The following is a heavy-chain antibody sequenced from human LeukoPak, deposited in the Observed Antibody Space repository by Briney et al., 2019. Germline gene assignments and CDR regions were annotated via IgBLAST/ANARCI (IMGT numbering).Heavy chain of an antibody. CDR3: ARTQAVAGTLDYFDF. CDR2: ISGSGGST. D-gene: IGHD6-19*01. Sequence: GGSLRLSCAASGFTFSSYGMSWVRQAPGKGLEWVSAISGSGGSTYYADSVKGRFTISRDNAKNSLYLQMNSLRAEDTALYYCARTQAVAGTLDYFDFWGQGTLVTVSS. J-gene: IGHJ4*02. V-gene: IGHV3-23*01. CDR1: GFTFSSYG.